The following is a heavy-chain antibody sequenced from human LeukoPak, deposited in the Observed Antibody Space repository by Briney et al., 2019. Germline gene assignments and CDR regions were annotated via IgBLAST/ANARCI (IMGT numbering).Heavy chain of an antibody. Sequence: SETLSLTCTVSGGSISSYYWSWIRQPPGKGLERIGYIYYSGSTNYNPSLKSRVTISVDTSKNQFSLKLSSVTAADTAVYYCARACGGDCSPHQLGAFDIWGQGTMVTVSS. V-gene: IGHV4-59*01. CDR3: ARACGGDCSPHQLGAFDI. D-gene: IGHD2-21*02. CDR1: GGSISSYY. CDR2: IYYSGST. J-gene: IGHJ3*02.